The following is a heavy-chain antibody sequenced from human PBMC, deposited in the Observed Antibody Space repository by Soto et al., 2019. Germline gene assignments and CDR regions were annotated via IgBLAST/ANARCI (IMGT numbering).Heavy chain of an antibody. Sequence: PGGSLRLSCAASGFTFSSYGMHWVRQAPGKGLEWVAIIWYDGSNKYYADSVKGRFTISRDNSKNTLYLQMNSLRAEDTAVYYCARHHYAGALLYYYGMDVWGQGTTVTVSS. CDR1: GFTFSSYG. J-gene: IGHJ6*02. V-gene: IGHV3-33*01. CDR2: IWYDGSNK. CDR3: ARHHYAGALLYYYGMDV. D-gene: IGHD3-16*01.